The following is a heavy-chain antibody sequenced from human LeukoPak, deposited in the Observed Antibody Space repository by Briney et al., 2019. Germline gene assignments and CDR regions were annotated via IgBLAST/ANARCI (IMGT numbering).Heavy chain of an antibody. CDR2: INPSGGST. Sequence: ASVKVSCKASGYTFTSYYMHWLRQAPGQGLEWMGIINPSGGSTSYAQKFQGRVTMTRDTSTSTVYMELSSLRSEDTAVYYCARDSDVEMATFYWFDPWGQGTLVTVSS. CDR1: GYTFTSYY. D-gene: IGHD5-24*01. CDR3: ARDSDVEMATFYWFDP. V-gene: IGHV1-46*01. J-gene: IGHJ5*02.